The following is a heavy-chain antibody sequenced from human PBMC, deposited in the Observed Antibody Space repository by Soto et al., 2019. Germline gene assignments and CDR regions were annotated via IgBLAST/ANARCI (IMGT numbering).Heavy chain of an antibody. J-gene: IGHJ5*02. CDR1: GGSVGSGDYY. CDR2: IYYSGNT. Sequence: ETLSLTCTVSGGSVGSGDYYWSWIRQPPGKGLEWIGYIYYSGNTNHNPSLKSRVIISVDTSKNLFSLKLTSVTAADTAVYYCAPIPVDTPMIYWLDPWGQGTLVTVSS. CDR3: APIPVDTPMIYWLDP. D-gene: IGHD5-18*01. V-gene: IGHV4-61*08.